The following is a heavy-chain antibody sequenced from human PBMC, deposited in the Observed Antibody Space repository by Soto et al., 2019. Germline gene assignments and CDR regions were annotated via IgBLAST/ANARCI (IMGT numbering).Heavy chain of an antibody. CDR1: GFTFSSYG. J-gene: IGHJ4*02. Sequence: GGSLRLSCAASGFTFSSYGMHWVRQAPGKGLEWVAVIWYDGSNKYYADSVKGRFTISRDNSKNTLYLQMNSLRAEDTAVYYCAREGGDLYNWKMTSGYYFDYWGQGTLVTVSS. V-gene: IGHV3-33*01. CDR3: AREGGDLYNWKMTSGYYFDY. D-gene: IGHD1-20*01. CDR2: IWYDGSNK.